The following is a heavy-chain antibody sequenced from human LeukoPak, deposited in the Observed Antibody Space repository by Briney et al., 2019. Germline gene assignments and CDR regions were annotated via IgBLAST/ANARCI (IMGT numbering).Heavy chain of an antibody. V-gene: IGHV1-2*02. J-gene: IGHJ4*02. CDR3: ARAHSLVFQDSSWYIY. CDR2: INPNSGGT. Sequence: ASVKVSCKASGYTFTGYYMHWVRQAPGQGLEWMGWINPNSGGTNYAQKFQGRVTMTRDTSISTAYMELSRLRSDDTAVYYCARAHSLVFQDSSWYIYWGQGTLVTVSS. CDR1: GYTFTGYY. D-gene: IGHD6-13*01.